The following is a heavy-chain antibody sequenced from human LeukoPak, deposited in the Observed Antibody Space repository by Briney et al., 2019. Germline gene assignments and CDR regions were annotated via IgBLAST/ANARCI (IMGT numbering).Heavy chain of an antibody. CDR1: GFTFTNHI. V-gene: IGHV3-30-3*01. CDR2: IATDGSQT. Sequence: GGSLRLSCAASGFTFTNHIMHWVRQAPGKGLEWVASIATDGSQTFYRGSVKGRFTISRDNAKNSLFLQMNSLRVEDTAVYYCARVAGLQREDSWGQGTLVTVSS. CDR3: ARVAGLQREDS. D-gene: IGHD1-26*01. J-gene: IGHJ4*02.